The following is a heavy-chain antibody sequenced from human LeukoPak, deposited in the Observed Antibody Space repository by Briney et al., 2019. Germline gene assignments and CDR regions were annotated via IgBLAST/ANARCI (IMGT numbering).Heavy chain of an antibody. D-gene: IGHD3-22*01. Sequence: ASETLSLTCTVSGGSISSYYWSWIRQPPGKGLEWIGYIYYSGSTNYNPSLKSRVTISVDTSKNQFSLKLSSVTAADTAVYYCARVTPDYYDSPRHFDYWGQGTLVTVSS. CDR1: GGSISSYY. V-gene: IGHV4-59*01. J-gene: IGHJ4*02. CDR3: ARVTPDYYDSPRHFDY. CDR2: IYYSGST.